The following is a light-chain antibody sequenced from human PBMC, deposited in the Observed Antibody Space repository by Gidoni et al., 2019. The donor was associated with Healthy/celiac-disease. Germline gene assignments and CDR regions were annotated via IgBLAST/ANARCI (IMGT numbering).Light chain of an antibody. CDR1: QSISSY. V-gene: IGKV1-39*01. CDR3: QQSYSTTPYT. J-gene: IGKJ2*01. Sequence: DIQLTQSPYSLSASVGDRVTITCRASQSISSYLNWSQQKPGKDPKLLIYYAASLQSGVTSRFSGSGSGKDVTLTSISLQPEDFLTYYCQQSYSTTPYTFGQGTKLEIK. CDR2: YAA.